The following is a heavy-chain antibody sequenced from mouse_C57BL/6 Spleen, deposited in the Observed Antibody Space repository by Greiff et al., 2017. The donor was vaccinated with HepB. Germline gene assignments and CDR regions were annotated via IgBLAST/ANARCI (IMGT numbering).Heavy chain of an antibody. Sequence: SGTVLARPGASVKMSCKTSGYTFTSYWMHWVKQRPGQGLEWIGAIYPGNSDTSYNQKFKGKAKLTAVTSASTAYMELSSLTNEDSAVYYCTRFRGGNYVDFDYWGQGTTLTVSS. CDR2: IYPGNSDT. J-gene: IGHJ2*01. D-gene: IGHD2-1*01. CDR3: TRFRGGNYVDFDY. V-gene: IGHV1-5*01. CDR1: GYTFTSYW.